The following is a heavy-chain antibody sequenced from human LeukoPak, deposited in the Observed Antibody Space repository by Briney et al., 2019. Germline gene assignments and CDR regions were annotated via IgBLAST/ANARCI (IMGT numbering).Heavy chain of an antibody. J-gene: IGHJ4*02. V-gene: IGHV4-38-2*02. Sequence: SETLSLTCIVSGYSISSGYYWGWIRQPPGKGLEWIGNIHHSGSTYYNPSLKSRVTISVDTSKNQLSLELSSVTAADTAVYYCARDPGESLDYWGQGTLVTVSS. CDR1: GYSISSGYY. CDR3: ARDPGESLDY. D-gene: IGHD3-10*01. CDR2: IHHSGST.